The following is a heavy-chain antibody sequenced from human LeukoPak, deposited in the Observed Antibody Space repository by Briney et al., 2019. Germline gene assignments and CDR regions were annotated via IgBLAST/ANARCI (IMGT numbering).Heavy chain of an antibody. D-gene: IGHD1-26*01. CDR1: GFTFSSYW. J-gene: IGHJ5*02. V-gene: IGHV3-48*01. CDR2: ISSNSRAT. Sequence: PGGSLRLSCAASGFTFSSYWMSWVRQSPGKGLEWVSYISSNSRATYYADSVKGRFTISRDDARESLYLQMNSLRVEDTAVYYCATEWDWATPRPFASWGLGTLVTVSS. CDR3: ATEWDWATPRPFAS.